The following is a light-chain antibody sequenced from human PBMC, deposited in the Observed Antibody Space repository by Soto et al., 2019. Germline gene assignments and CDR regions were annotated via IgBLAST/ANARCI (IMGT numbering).Light chain of an antibody. V-gene: IGKV2-28*01. CDR1: QSLLHSSGHNY. CDR3: MQALQTPIT. Sequence: DIVMTQSPLSLPVTPGEPASISCRSSQSLLHSSGHNYFDWYLQKPGQSPQLLIYLGSNRASGVPDRFSGSGSGTDFTLKISRVEAEDVGVYYCMQALQTPITFGQGTRLEIK. CDR2: LGS. J-gene: IGKJ5*01.